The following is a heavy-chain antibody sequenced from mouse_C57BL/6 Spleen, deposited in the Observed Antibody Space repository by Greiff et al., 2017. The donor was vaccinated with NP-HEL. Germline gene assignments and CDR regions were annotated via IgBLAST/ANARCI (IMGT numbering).Heavy chain of an antibody. V-gene: IGHV1-80*01. Sequence: VQLQQSGAELVKPGASVKISCKASGYAFSSYWMNWVKQRPGKGLEWIGQIYPGDGDTNYNGKFKGKATLTADKSSSTAYMQLISLASEDSAVYCCAIRNSNPAWFAYWGQGTLVTVSA. J-gene: IGHJ3*01. D-gene: IGHD2-5*01. CDR3: AIRNSNPAWFAY. CDR2: IYPGDGDT. CDR1: GYAFSSYW.